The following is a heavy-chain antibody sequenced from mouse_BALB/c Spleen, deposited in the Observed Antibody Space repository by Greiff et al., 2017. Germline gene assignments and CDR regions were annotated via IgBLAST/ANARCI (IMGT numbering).Heavy chain of an antibody. V-gene: IGHV7-3*02. CDR1: GFTFTDYY. CDR2: IRNKANGYTT. CDR3: ARDEGAMDY. Sequence: EVKLVESGGGLVQPGGSLRLSCATSGFTFTDYYMSWVRQPPGKALEWLGFIRNKANGYTTEYSASVKGRFTISRDNSQSILYLQMNTLRAEDSATYYCARDEGAMDYWGQGTSVIVSS. J-gene: IGHJ4*01.